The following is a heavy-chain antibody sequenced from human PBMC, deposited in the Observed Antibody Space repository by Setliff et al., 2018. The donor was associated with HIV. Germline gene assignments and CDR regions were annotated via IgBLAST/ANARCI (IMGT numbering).Heavy chain of an antibody. V-gene: IGHV3-74*01. D-gene: IGHD3-22*01. CDR2: INSDGSGT. CDR3: SRDPEGYYDSSGYYRRGFLNY. Sequence: GGSLRLSCAASGFTFSNYWMHWVRQAPGKGLVWVSRINSDGSGTDYADSVKGRFTISRDNAKNTLYLQMNSLRAEDTAVYYCSRDPEGYYDSSGYYRRGFLNYWGQGTLVTV. J-gene: IGHJ4*02. CDR1: GFTFSNYW.